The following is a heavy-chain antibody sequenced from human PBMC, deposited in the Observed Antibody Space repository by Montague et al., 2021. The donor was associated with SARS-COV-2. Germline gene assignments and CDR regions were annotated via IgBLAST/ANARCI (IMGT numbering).Heavy chain of an antibody. D-gene: IGHD2-15*01. Sequence: SETLSLTCAASGGSISISHWWTSVRQPPGTGLECFGEIYHSGSTKYNPSLTSRVTISVDKSKNQFSLKLSSVTAADTAVYYCARSRGRLQWPYYDYYGMDVWGQGDTVTVT. CDR3: ARSRGRLQWPYYDYYGMDV. J-gene: IGHJ6*01. CDR1: GGSISISHW. CDR2: IYHSGST. V-gene: IGHV4-4*02.